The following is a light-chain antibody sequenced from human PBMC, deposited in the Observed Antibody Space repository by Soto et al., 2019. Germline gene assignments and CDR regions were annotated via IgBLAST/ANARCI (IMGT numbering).Light chain of an antibody. Sequence: QSALTQPASVSGSPGQSITISCTGTTGDFGFYNYVSWYQHHPGKAPKLLIYEVTNRHSGVSNRFSGSKSGNTASLTISGLQAEDEADYYCSSYTSSTDYVFXTGTKVTVL. J-gene: IGLJ1*01. CDR1: TGDFGFYNY. CDR2: EVT. CDR3: SSYTSSTDYV. V-gene: IGLV2-14*01.